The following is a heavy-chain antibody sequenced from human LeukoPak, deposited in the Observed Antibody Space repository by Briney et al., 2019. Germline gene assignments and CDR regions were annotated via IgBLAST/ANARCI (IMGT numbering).Heavy chain of an antibody. CDR1: GFTFSGYG. J-gene: IGHJ4*02. Sequence: GGSLRLSCAASGFTFSGYGMHWVRQAPGKGLEYVSAISSNGGSTYYANSVKGRFTISRDNSKNTLYLQMGSLRAEDMAVYYCASRGYSYGYTDYWGQGALVTVSS. D-gene: IGHD5-18*01. CDR2: ISSNGGST. V-gene: IGHV3-64*01. CDR3: ASRGYSYGYTDY.